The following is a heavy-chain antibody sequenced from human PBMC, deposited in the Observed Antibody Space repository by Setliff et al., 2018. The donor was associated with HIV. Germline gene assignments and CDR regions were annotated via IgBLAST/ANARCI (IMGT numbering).Heavy chain of an antibody. CDR1: GDFFSSDYY. Sequence: PSETLSLTCTVSGDFFSSDYYWGWIRQPPGKGLEWIGSFYETGYTYYNPSRKSRVTISVDTSKNQISLRLSAVTAADTAVYYCASLTDYGGDSGSHWGQGTLVTVSS. CDR2: FYETGYT. CDR3: ASLTDYGGDSGSH. D-gene: IGHD4-17*01. J-gene: IGHJ4*02. V-gene: IGHV4-38-2*02.